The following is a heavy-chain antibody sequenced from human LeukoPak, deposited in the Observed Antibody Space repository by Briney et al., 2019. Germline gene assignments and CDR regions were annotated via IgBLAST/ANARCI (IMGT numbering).Heavy chain of an antibody. D-gene: IGHD6-6*01. V-gene: IGHV3-21*01. CDR1: GFTFSSYW. CDR3: ASNPNRSSPYFGDH. Sequence: GGSLRLSCAASGFTFSSYWMHWVRQAPGKGLEWVSSISSSSSYIYYADSVKGRFTISRDNAKNSLYLQMNSLRAEDTAVYYCASNPNRSSPYFGDHWGQGTLVTVSS. J-gene: IGHJ4*02. CDR2: ISSSSSYI.